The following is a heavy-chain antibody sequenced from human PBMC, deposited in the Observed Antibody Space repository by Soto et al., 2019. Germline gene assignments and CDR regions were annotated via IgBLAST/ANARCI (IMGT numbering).Heavy chain of an antibody. Sequence: SETLSLTCTVSGGSISSYYWSWIRQPPGKGLEWIGYIYYSGSTNYNPSLKSRVTISVDTSKNQFSLKLSSVTAADTAVYYCARLMVYERTFDPWGQGTLVTVSS. J-gene: IGHJ5*02. CDR2: IYYSGST. V-gene: IGHV4-59*01. D-gene: IGHD2-8*01. CDR3: ARLMVYERTFDP. CDR1: GGSISSYY.